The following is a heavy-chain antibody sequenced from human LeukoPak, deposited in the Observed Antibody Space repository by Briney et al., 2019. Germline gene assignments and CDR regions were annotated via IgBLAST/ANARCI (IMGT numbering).Heavy chain of an antibody. CDR1: GFTFSSYA. V-gene: IGHV3-64*01. CDR2: ISSDGGYT. CDR3: AREDGFHYYGMDV. D-gene: IGHD4-17*01. J-gene: IGHJ6*02. Sequence: PGGSLRLSCAASGFTFSSYAMHWVRQAPGKGLEYVSAISSDGGYTHYANSVKGRFTTSRDNSKNTLYLQMNSLRAEDTAVYYCAREDGFHYYGMDVWGQGTTVTVSS.